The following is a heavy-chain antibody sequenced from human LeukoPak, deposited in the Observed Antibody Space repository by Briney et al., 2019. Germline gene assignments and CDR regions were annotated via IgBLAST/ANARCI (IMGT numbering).Heavy chain of an antibody. CDR1: GYTFTSYG. CDR3: ARDSELRFLEWSFEAAPDY. V-gene: IGHV1-18*01. CDR2: ISAYNGNT. D-gene: IGHD3-3*01. J-gene: IGHJ4*02. Sequence: ASVKVSCKASGYTFTSYGISWVRQAPGQGLEWMGWISAYNGNTNYAQKLQGRVTMTTDTSTSTAYMELRSLRSDDTAVYYCARDSELRFLEWSFEAAPDYWGQGTLVTVSS.